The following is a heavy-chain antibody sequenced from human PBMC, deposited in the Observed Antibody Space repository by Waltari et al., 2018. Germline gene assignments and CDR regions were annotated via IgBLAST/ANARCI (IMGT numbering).Heavy chain of an antibody. Sequence: EVQLVESGGGLVQPGGAQRLSCAASGSTFSSYARSWVRQAPGKGLGWVSAISGSGGSTYYADSVKGRFTISRDNSKNTLYLQMNSLRAEDTAVYYCAKPPKGDYWGQGTLVTVSS. V-gene: IGHV3-23*04. CDR1: GSTFSSYA. J-gene: IGHJ4*02. CDR2: ISGSGGST. CDR3: AKPPKGDY.